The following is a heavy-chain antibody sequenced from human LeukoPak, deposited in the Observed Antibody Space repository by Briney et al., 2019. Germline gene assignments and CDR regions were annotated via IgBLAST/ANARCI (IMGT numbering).Heavy chain of an antibody. CDR3: AKGSHDAFDI. J-gene: IGHJ3*02. CDR2: ISAYNENT. V-gene: IGHV1-18*04. Sequence: ASVKDSCKASVYTFTSYGISWVRQAGGKGLDWMGWISAYNENTNYLQRLQGRVNMHTDTSTSAAYMELRSLRSDDTAVYYCAKGSHDAFDIWGQGTMVTVSS. CDR1: VYTFTSYG.